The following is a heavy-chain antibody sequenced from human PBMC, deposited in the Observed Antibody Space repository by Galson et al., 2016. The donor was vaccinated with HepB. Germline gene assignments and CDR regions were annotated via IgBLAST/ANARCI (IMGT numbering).Heavy chain of an antibody. V-gene: IGHV4-59*08. D-gene: IGHD1-1*01. CDR2: IYYSGST. Sequence: ETLSLTCSVSGDSVNYFYWSWIRQSPGKGLEWIGYIYYSGSTSYNPSLKSRLTISIDKSKNRFSLQLNSVTAADTAVYFCARRRPGGSMDFWGPGTTVTVSS. J-gene: IGHJ6*02. CDR3: ARRRPGGSMDF. CDR1: GDSVNYFY.